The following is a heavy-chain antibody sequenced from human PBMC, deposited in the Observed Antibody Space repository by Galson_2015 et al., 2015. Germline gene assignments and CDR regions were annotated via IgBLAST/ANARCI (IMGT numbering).Heavy chain of an antibody. CDR3: ARVRGGYGYNCQDS. D-gene: IGHD5-24*01. Sequence: SVKVSCKASGYSFDGYGTSWVRQAPGQGLEWMGWIGTYNGNTNYAQHFGGRITLTTDTSTSTVYMELRTLRFDDTAVYYCARVRGGYGYNCQDSWGQGSLVTVSS. V-gene: IGHV1-18*04. CDR2: IGTYNGNT. CDR1: GYSFDGYG. J-gene: IGHJ4*02.